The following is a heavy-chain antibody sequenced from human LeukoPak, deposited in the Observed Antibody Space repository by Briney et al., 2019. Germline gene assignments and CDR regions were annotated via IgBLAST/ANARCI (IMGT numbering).Heavy chain of an antibody. CDR3: ARGGSHYERSGFYEFLDY. V-gene: IGHV4-61*02. D-gene: IGHD3-22*01. Sequence: SQTLSLTCTVSGGSISSGNYYWSWIRQPAGKGLEWIGRIYSSGSTNYNPSLKSRVTISVDTSKNQFSLKLSSVTAADTAVYYCARGGSHYERSGFYEFLDYWGQGTLATVSS. CDR2: IYSSGST. J-gene: IGHJ4*02. CDR1: GGSISSGNYY.